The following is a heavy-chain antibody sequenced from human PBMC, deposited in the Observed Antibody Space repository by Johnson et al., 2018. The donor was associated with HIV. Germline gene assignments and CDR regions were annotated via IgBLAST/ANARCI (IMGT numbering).Heavy chain of an antibody. CDR3: AREKSYYYDSSGYPDTFDI. D-gene: IGHD3-22*01. CDR1: GFTFSSYA. V-gene: IGHV3-30*04. J-gene: IGHJ3*02. CDR2: ISYDGSNK. Sequence: QVQLVESGGGVVQPGRSLRLSCAASGFTFSSYAMHWVRQAPGKGLKWVAVISYDGSNKYYADSVKGRFTISRDNSKNTLYLQMNSLRAEDTAVYYCAREKSYYYDSSGYPDTFDIWGQGTMVIVSS.